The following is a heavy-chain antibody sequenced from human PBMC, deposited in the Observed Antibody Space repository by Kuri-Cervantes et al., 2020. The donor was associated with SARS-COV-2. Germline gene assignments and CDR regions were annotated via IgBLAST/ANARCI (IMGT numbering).Heavy chain of an antibody. D-gene: IGHD3-16*01. Sequence: GSLRLSCAVYGGSFSGYYWSWIRQPPGKGLEWIGEINHSGSTNYNPSLKSRVTISVDTSKNQFSLKLSSVTAADTAVYYCASYDIPRIDYWGQGTLVTVSS. J-gene: IGHJ4*02. CDR1: GGSFSGYY. CDR3: ASYDIPRIDY. CDR2: INHSGST. V-gene: IGHV4-34*01.